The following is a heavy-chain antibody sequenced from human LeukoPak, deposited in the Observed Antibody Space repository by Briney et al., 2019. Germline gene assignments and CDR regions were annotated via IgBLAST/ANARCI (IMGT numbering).Heavy chain of an antibody. CDR3: AIDQSLPLY. V-gene: IGHV3-7*01. D-gene: IGHD2-2*01. CDR2: IKQDGSEK. J-gene: IGHJ4*02. CDR1: GFTFSSYW. Sequence: PGGSLRLSCAASGFTFSSYWMSWVRQAPGKGLEWVANIKQDGSEKYYVDSVKGRFTISRDNAMNSVYLQMNSLRAEDTAVYYCAIDQSLPLYWGQGTLVSVSS.